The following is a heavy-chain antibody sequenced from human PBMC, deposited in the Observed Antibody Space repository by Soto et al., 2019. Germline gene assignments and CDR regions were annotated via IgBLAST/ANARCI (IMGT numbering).Heavy chain of an antibody. CDR2: MDGSGGIT. CDR1: GFTFGTTD. CDR3: VKNSGWFNT. J-gene: IGHJ5*02. D-gene: IGHD3-10*01. Sequence: QLLQSGGGLVQPGGSLTLSCAASGFTFGTTDMSWVRQAPGEGLEWVSTMDGSGGITYYADSVKGRFTISRDNCRNTVYLQMNSRRGDDTALYYCVKNSGWFNTWGQGALVTVSS. V-gene: IGHV3-23*01.